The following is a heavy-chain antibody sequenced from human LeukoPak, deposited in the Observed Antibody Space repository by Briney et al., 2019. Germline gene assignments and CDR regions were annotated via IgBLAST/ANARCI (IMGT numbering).Heavy chain of an antibody. CDR1: GGSISSSSYY. J-gene: IGHJ4*02. CDR3: AGLGGTYYYDSSGYYSY. CDR2: IYYSGST. Sequence: SETLSLTCTVSGGSISSSSYYWGWIRQPPGKGLEWIGSIYYSGSTYYNPSLKSRVTISVDTSKNQFSLKLSSVTAADTAVYYCAGLGGTYYYDSSGYYSYWGQGTLVTVSS. V-gene: IGHV4-39*01. D-gene: IGHD3-22*01.